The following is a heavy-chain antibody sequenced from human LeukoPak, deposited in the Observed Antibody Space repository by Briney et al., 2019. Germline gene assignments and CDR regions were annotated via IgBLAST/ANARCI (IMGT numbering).Heavy chain of an antibody. CDR2: IYSSVCT. Sequence: SETLSLTCTVSGGSISSNAYYWAWIRQPPGKGLEWIGSIYSSVCTYYNPSLKSRVTISVDTSKNQFTLKLSSVTAADTAVYYCARGSIAARPTYFDYWGQGTLVTVSS. CDR3: ARGSIAARPTYFDY. J-gene: IGHJ4*02. V-gene: IGHV4-39*06. D-gene: IGHD6-6*01. CDR1: GGSISSNAYY.